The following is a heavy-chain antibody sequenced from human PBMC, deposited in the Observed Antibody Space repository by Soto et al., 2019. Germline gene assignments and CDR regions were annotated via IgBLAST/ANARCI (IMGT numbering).Heavy chain of an antibody. CDR3: ARDHEITIFGVAVD. CDR1: GFTFSSYS. J-gene: IGHJ4*02. Sequence: EVQLVESGGGLVKPGGSLRLSCAASGFTFSSYSMNWVRQAPGKGLEWVSSISSSSSYIYYADSVKGRFTISRDNAKNSLYLQTNSLRAEDTAVYYCARDHEITIFGVAVDWGQGTLVTVSS. V-gene: IGHV3-21*01. CDR2: ISSSSSYI. D-gene: IGHD3-3*01.